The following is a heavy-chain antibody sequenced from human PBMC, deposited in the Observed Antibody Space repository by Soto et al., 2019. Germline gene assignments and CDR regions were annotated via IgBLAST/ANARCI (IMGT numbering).Heavy chain of an antibody. CDR3: ARGYYDFWSGYYLKNYYYYYMDV. D-gene: IGHD3-3*01. J-gene: IGHJ6*03. CDR1: GYTFTSYG. CDR2: ISAYNGNT. Sequence: QVQLVQSGAEVKKPGASVKVSCKASGYTFTSYGISWVRQAPGQGLEWMGWISAYNGNTNYAQKLQGRVTMTTDTSTRKAYMELRSVRSDDTAVYYCARGYYDFWSGYYLKNYYYYYMDVWGKGTTVTVSS. V-gene: IGHV1-18*01.